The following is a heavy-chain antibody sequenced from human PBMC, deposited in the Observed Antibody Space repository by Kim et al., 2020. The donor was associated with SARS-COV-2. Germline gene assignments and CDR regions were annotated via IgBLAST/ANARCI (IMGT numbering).Heavy chain of an antibody. CDR3: TTDIRWNFQAVF. V-gene: IGHV3-15*01. CDR1: GFTFSNAW. J-gene: IGHJ4*02. Sequence: GGSLRLSCAASGFTFSNAWMSWVRQAPGKGLEWVGRIKSKSDGGTTDYAAPVKGRFTISRDDSKNTLYLQMNSLKTGDTAVYYCTTDIRWNFQAVFWGQGTLVTVSS. CDR2: IKSKSDGGTT. D-gene: IGHD1-7*01.